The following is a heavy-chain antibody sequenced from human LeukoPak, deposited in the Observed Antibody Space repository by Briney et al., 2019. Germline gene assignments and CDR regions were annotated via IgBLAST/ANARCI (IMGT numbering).Heavy chain of an antibody. J-gene: IGHJ4*02. V-gene: IGHV4-59*01. D-gene: IGHD6-13*01. CDR2: VYCTGST. Sequence: SETLSLTCKVSGGSIYSSYWTWIRQPPGKGLEWIGYVYCTGSTSYNPSLKSRVLISLDTSKDQFSLILASVTAADTAVYYCAREEGSSWSAFDYWGQGNLVTVSS. CDR3: AREEGSSWSAFDY. CDR1: GGSIYSSY.